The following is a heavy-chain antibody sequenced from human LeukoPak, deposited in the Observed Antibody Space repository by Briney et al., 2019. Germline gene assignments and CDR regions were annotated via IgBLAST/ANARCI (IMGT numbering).Heavy chain of an antibody. Sequence: SQTLSLTCTVSGGSISSGGYYWSWIRQHPGKGLEWIGYIYYSGSTYYNPSLKSRVTISVDTSKNQFSLKLTSVTAADTAVYYCAKAPRYCNSAGRFPVPGMDVWGQGTTVTVSS. D-gene: IGHD2/OR15-2a*01. CDR3: AKAPRYCNSAGRFPVPGMDV. CDR1: GGSISSGGYY. J-gene: IGHJ6*02. CDR2: IYYSGST. V-gene: IGHV4-31*03.